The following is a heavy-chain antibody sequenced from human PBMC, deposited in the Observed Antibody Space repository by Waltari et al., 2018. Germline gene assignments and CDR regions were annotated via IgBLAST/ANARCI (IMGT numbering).Heavy chain of an antibody. CDR1: GGSINTNTYF. CDR3: ASQDAAAVAYWFDP. V-gene: IGHV4-39*01. Sequence: QLQLQESGPRLVKPSETLSLTCTVSGGSINTNTYFWAWIRQPPGKGLEWIGSVYYSGSTDYNESLKSRVTIAVDTSKNQFSLSLGSVTAADTAVYYCASQDAAAVAYWFDPWGQGTPVTVSS. CDR2: VYYSGST. D-gene: IGHD3-3*02. J-gene: IGHJ5*02.